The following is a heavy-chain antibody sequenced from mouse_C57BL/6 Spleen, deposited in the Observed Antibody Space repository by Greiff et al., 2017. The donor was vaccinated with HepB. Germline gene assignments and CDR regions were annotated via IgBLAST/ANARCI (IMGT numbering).Heavy chain of an antibody. CDR3: ARKLYYGGGSCSLDV. J-gene: IGHJ1*01. D-gene: IGHD1-1*01. V-gene: IGHV5-16*01. CDR1: GFTFSDYY. CDR2: INYDGSST. Sequence: EVKVVESEGGLVQPGSSMKLSCTASGFTFSDYYMAWVRQVPEKGLEWVANINYDGSSTYYLDSLKSRFIISRDNAKNILYLQMSSLKSEDTAPYSCARKLYYGGGSCSLDVWAPGPPFTSSS.